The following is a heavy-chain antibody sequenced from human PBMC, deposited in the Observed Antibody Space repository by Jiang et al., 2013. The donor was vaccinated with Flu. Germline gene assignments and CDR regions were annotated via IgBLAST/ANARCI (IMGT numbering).Heavy chain of an antibody. D-gene: IGHD5-18*01. CDR3: ATDPDTPMPIDF. CDR1: GYTITDYF. V-gene: IGHV1-2*02. CDR2: INPKGDTT. Sequence: KPGASVKVSCKPSGYTITDYFIHWVRQAPAQGLEWMGWINPKGDTTDYAPKFQDRVTMTRDTSIGTAYMELSGLTSDDTAVYYCATDPDTPMPIDFWGQGTLVTVSS. J-gene: IGHJ4*02.